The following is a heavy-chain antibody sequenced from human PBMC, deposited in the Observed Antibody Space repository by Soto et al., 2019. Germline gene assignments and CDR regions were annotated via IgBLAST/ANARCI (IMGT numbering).Heavy chain of an antibody. D-gene: IGHD3-22*01. CDR1: GGTFSSYA. V-gene: IGHV1-69*06. J-gene: IGHJ4*02. Sequence: QVQLVQSGAEVKKPGSSVKVSCKASGGTFSSYAISWVRQAPGQGLEWMGGIIPIFGTANYAQKFQGRVTITADKSTSTAYMELSSLRSEDTAVYYCATDYDSSGYSKYYFDYWAREPWSPSPQ. CDR2: IIPIFGTA. CDR3: ATDYDSSGYSKYYFDY.